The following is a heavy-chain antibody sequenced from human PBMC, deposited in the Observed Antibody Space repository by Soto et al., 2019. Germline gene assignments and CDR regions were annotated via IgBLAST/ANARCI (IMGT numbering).Heavy chain of an antibody. J-gene: IGHJ4*02. CDR3: AKDQDGGDFWSGNFDY. CDR2: ISGSGGST. Sequence: EVQVLESGGGLVQPGGSLRLSCAASGFTFSSYAMSWVRQAPGKGLEWVSAISGSGGSTYYADSVKGRFTISRDNSKNTLYLQMKSLRAEDTAVYYCAKDQDGGDFWSGNFDYWGQGTLVTVSS. V-gene: IGHV3-23*01. D-gene: IGHD3-3*01. CDR1: GFTFSSYA.